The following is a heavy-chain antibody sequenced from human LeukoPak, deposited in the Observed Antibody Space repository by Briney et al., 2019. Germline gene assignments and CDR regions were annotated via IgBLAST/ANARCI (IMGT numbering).Heavy chain of an antibody. D-gene: IGHD6-19*01. Sequence: GGSLRLSCAASGFTFSDYYMSWVRQAPGKGLEWVSAISGSGGSTYYADSVKGRFTISRDNSKNTLYLQMNSLRAEDTAVYYCAKAPVGYSSGWYDYWGQGTLVTVSS. J-gene: IGHJ4*02. CDR2: ISGSGGST. CDR3: AKAPVGYSSGWYDY. CDR1: GFTFSDYY. V-gene: IGHV3-23*01.